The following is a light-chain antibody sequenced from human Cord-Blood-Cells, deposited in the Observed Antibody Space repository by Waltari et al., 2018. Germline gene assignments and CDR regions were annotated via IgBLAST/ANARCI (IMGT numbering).Light chain of an antibody. CDR3: QRRSNWPPFT. V-gene: IGKV3-11*01. Sequence: EIVLTQSPATLSLSPGERATLSCRASQSVSSYLAWYHQKPGQAPRLLIYDASNRATGIPARFSGSGSGTDFTLTISSLEPEDFAVYYCQRRSNWPPFTFGPGTKVDIK. J-gene: IGKJ3*01. CDR1: QSVSSY. CDR2: DAS.